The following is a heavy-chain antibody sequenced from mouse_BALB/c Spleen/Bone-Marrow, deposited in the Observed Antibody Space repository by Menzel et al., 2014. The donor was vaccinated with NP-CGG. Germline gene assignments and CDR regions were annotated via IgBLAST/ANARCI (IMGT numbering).Heavy chain of an antibody. Sequence: EVKLMESGGGLVQPGGSLKVSCAASGFDFSRYWMSWVRQAPGKGLEWIGEINPDSSTINYTPSLKDKFTISRDNAKNTLYLQMSKVRSEDTALYYCARENYYGSSYPMDYWGQGTSVTVSS. CDR1: GFDFSRYW. V-gene: IGHV4-1*02. D-gene: IGHD1-1*01. CDR3: ARENYYGSSYPMDY. J-gene: IGHJ4*01. CDR2: INPDSSTI.